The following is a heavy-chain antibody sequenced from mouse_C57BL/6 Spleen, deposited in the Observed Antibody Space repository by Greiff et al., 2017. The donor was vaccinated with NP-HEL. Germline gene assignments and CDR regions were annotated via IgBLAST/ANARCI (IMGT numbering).Heavy chain of an antibody. J-gene: IGHJ2*01. Sequence: QVQLQQSGAELARPGASVKLSCKASGYTFTSYGISWVKQRTGQGLEWIGEIYPRSGNTYYNEKFKGKATLTADKSSSTAYMELRSLTSEDSAVYFCARDYGSSQGFDYWGQGTTLTGSS. D-gene: IGHD1-1*01. CDR3: ARDYGSSQGFDY. V-gene: IGHV1-81*01. CDR2: IYPRSGNT. CDR1: GYTFTSYG.